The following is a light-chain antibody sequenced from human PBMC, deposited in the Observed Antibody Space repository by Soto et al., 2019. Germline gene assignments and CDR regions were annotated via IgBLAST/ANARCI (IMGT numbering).Light chain of an antibody. CDR2: GAS. V-gene: IGKV3-15*01. CDR3: QQYNNWPPLN. Sequence: EIVMTQSPATLSVSPGERATLSFRASQSVSSNLAWYQQKPGQAPRLLIYGASTRATGIPARFSGSGSGTEFTLTISSLQSEDFAVYYCQQYNNWPPLNFGGGTKVDI. CDR1: QSVSSN. J-gene: IGKJ4*01.